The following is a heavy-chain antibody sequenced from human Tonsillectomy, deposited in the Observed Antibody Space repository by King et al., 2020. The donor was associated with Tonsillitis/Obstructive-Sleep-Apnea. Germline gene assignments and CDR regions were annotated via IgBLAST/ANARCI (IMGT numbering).Heavy chain of an antibody. D-gene: IGHD5-12*01. CDR2: SRGEADGGTT. CDR1: GFSFTDAW. J-gene: IGHJ3*02. CDR3: TTSVEVAVDAFDI. Sequence: VQLVESGEALVKPGGALRLSCVASGFSFTDAWMSWVRQAPGKGLEWVGRSRGEADGGTTDYAAPVKGRFTISRDNSKTTLYLEMNNLKTEDTGVYYCTTSVEVAVDAFDIWGRGTMVAVS. V-gene: IGHV3-15*02.